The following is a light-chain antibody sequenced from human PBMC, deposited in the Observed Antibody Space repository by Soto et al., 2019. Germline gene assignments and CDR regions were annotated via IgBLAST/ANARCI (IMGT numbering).Light chain of an antibody. V-gene: IGKV4-1*01. J-gene: IGKJ2*01. CDR2: WAS. Sequence: DIVMTQSPDSLAVSLGERATINYKSSRSVLYSSNNNNYLAWYQQKPGQPPKLLIYWASTRESGVPDRFSGSGSGTDFTLTISSLQAEDVAVYYCQQYYSTPYTFGQGTKLEI. CDR3: QQYYSTPYT. CDR1: RSVLYSSNNNNY.